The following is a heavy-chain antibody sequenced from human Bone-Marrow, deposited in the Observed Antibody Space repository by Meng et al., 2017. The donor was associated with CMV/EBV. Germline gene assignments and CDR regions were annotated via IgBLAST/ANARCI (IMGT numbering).Heavy chain of an antibody. D-gene: IGHD3-22*01. Sequence: SETRSLTCTVSGGSISSYYWSWIRQPPGKGLEWIGYIYYSGSTNYNPSLKSRVTISVDTSKNQFSLKLSSVTAADTAVYYCSSSNYYDSSSYSLFDAFDIWGQGTMVTV. CDR2: IYYSGST. CDR1: GGSISSYY. V-gene: IGHV4-59*01. CDR3: SSSNYYDSSSYSLFDAFDI. J-gene: IGHJ3*02.